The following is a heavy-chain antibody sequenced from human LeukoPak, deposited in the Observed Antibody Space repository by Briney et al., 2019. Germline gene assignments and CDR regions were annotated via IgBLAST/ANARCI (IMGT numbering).Heavy chain of an antibody. V-gene: IGHV3-23*01. D-gene: IGHD2-21*02. J-gene: IGHJ4*02. CDR1: GFTFSSYA. CDR3: AKDHWAYCGGDCYSHFDY. Sequence: PGGSLRLSCAASGFTFSSYAMSWVRQAPGKGLEWVSAISGSGGSTYYADSVKGRFTISRANSKNTLYLQMNSLRAEDTAVYYCAKDHWAYCGGDCYSHFDYWGQGTLVTVSS. CDR2: ISGSGGST.